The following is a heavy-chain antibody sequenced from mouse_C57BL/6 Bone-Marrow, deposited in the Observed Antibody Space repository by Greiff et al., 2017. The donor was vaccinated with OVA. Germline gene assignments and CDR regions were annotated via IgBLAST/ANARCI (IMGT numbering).Heavy chain of an antibody. CDR3: ARRETFQGFDY. CDR2: IYPGDGDT. CDR1: GYAFSSYW. V-gene: IGHV1-80*01. D-gene: IGHD3-2*02. Sequence: VQGVESGAELVKPGASVKISCKASGYAFSSYWMNWVKQRPGKGLEWIGQIYPGDGDTNYNGKFKGKATLTADKSSSTAYMQLSSLTSEDSAVYFCARRETFQGFDYWGQGTTLTVSS. J-gene: IGHJ2*01.